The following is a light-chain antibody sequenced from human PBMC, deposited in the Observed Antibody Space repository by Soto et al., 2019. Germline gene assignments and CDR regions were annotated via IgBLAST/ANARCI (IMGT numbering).Light chain of an antibody. CDR1: QDIRKY. V-gene: IGKV1-33*01. CDR3: QHYDHLPPFT. CDR2: GAS. J-gene: IGKJ3*01. Sequence: DIQMTQSPASLSASVGDRVTITCQASQDIRKYLSWYQQKPGRAPKLLIYGASYLETGVPSRFSGSGYGTDFTFTISSLQPEDIVTYYCQHYDHLPPFTFGPGTKVAI.